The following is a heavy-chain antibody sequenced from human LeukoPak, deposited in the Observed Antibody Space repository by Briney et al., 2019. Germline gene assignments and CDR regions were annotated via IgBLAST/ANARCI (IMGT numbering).Heavy chain of an antibody. Sequence: GRSLRLSCAASGFTFSSYAMHWVRQAPGKGLEWVAVISYDGSNKYYADSVKGRFTISRDNSKNTLYLQMNSLRAEDTAVYYCATSPARLGIVVVPAGYWGQGTLVTVSS. J-gene: IGHJ4*02. CDR3: ATSPARLGIVVVPAGY. D-gene: IGHD2-2*03. CDR2: ISYDGSNK. V-gene: IGHV3-30-3*01. CDR1: GFTFSSYA.